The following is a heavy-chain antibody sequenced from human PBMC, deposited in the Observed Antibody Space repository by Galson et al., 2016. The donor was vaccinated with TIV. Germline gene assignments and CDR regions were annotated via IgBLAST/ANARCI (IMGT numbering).Heavy chain of an antibody. CDR1: GASISNGDYY. CDR2: IYYSGST. CDR3: ARVCGKYYYGMDV. Sequence: TLSLTFTVSGASISNGDYYWGWIRQSPGKGLEWIGYIYYSGSTNYSPSLKSRLTLSVDRSKNQFSMVLTSVTAADTTVYYCARVCGKYYYGMDVWGQGTTVIVSS. J-gene: IGHJ6*02. V-gene: IGHV4-30-4*01. D-gene: IGHD4-23*01.